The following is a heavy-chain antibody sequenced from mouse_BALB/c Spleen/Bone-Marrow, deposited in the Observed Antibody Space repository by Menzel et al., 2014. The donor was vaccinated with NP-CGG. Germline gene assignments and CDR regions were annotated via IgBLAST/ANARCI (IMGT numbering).Heavy chain of an antibody. Sequence: EVQLQQSGAELVKPGASVKFSCTAPGFNIKDTSIHWVKQRPEQGLEWIGVTDPSNGDTKYNQKFQGKATITADTSSNTAYLQLSSEASEDTAVYYCALFLRYYAMDYWGQGTSVTVSS. CDR2: TDPSNGDT. CDR3: ALFLRYYAMDY. D-gene: IGHD1-1*01. V-gene: IGHV14-3*02. J-gene: IGHJ4*01. CDR1: GFNIKDTS.